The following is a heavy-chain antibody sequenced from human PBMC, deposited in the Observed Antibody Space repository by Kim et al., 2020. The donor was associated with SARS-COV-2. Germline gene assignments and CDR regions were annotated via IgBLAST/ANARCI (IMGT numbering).Heavy chain of an antibody. D-gene: IGHD3-9*01. Sequence: ASVKVSCKTSGYTFTSYAMHWVRQAPGQRLEWMGWINAGNGNTKYSQKFQGRVTITRDTSASTVYMELSSLRSEDTAVYYCARVYVTGYYDFGMYVWGPGTTVTVSS. CDR1: GYTFTSYA. J-gene: IGHJ6*02. CDR3: ARVYVTGYYDFGMYV. CDR2: INAGNGNT. V-gene: IGHV1-3*01.